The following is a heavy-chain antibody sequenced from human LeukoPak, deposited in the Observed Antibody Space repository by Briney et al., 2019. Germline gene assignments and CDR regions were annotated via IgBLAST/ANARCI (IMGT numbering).Heavy chain of an antibody. Sequence: PGGSLRLSCAASGFTFSIYAMNRVRQAPGKGLEWVSSISANGGETHYADSVKGRFTISRDNSKNTLYLQINHPRVEDTAVYYCAKRYYDFPLDYWGQGTLVTVSS. CDR1: GFTFSIYA. J-gene: IGHJ4*02. CDR3: AKRYYDFPLDY. CDR2: ISANGGET. V-gene: IGHV3-23*01. D-gene: IGHD3-3*01.